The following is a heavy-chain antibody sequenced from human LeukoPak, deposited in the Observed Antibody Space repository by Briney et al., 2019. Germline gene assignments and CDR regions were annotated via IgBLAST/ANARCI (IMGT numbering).Heavy chain of an antibody. CDR3: ARDRPHCSSTSRYGGYYYYGMDV. CDR2: TYYRSKWYN. J-gene: IGHJ6*04. CDR1: GDSVSSNSAV. D-gene: IGHD2-2*01. V-gene: IGHV6-1*01. Sequence: SQTLSLTCAISGDSVSSNSAVWNLIRQSPSRVLEWLGRTYYRSKWYNDYAVSVKSRITINPDTSKNQSSLQLNSVTPEDTAVYYCARDRPHCSSTSRYGGYYYYGMDVWGKGTTVTVSS.